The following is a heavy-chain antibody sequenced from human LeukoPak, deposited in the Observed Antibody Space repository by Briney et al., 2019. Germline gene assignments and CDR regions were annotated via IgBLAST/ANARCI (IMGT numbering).Heavy chain of an antibody. D-gene: IGHD3-16*02. CDR2: IYYSGST. CDR1: GGSTSSSSYY. J-gene: IGHJ4*02. Sequence: SETLSLTCTVSGGSTSSSSYYWGWVRQPPGKGLEWNGSIYYSGSTYYNPSLKSRDTISVDTSTNQFSLKLSFVTAADTAVYYCARQTVGARDYVWGSYLISFVDYWGQGTLVTVSS. CDR3: ARQTVGARDYVWGSYLISFVDY. V-gene: IGHV4-39*01.